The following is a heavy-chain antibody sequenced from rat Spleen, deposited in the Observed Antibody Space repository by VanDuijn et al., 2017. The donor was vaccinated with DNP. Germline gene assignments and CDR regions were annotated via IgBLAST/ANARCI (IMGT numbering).Heavy chain of an antibody. Sequence: EVQLVESGGGLVQPGGSLKLSCAASGFTFTAYNMAWVRQAPKKGPEWVATISSSGSSTYYSDSVKGRFTISRDNAKSSLYLQMNSLRSEDTATYYCARSSELGAEDWFAYWGQGTLVTVSS. CDR3: ARSSELGAEDWFAY. V-gene: IGHV5-7*01. CDR1: GFTFTAYN. D-gene: IGHD5-1*01. CDR2: ISSSGSST. J-gene: IGHJ3*01.